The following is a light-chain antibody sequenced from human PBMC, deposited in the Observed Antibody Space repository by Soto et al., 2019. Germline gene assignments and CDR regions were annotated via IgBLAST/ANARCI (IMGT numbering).Light chain of an antibody. CDR2: ATS. CDR1: QNISRY. Sequence: DIQLTQSPSSLSASVGDRVTVTCRASQNISRYLNWYQQKPGKAPKLLIYATSSLQSGVPSRFRGSGAGADFTLTISSLQPEDFATYYCQQSYNTPRLTFGGGPSWTSN. V-gene: IGKV1-39*01. J-gene: IGKJ4*01. CDR3: QQSYNTPRLT.